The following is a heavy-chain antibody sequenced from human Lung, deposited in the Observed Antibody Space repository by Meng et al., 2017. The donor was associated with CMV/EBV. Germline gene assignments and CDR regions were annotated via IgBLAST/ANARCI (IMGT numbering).Heavy chain of an antibody. CDR3: ARVVVPATLGMDV. V-gene: IGHV3-21*01. J-gene: IGHJ6*02. CDR1: GFTFSSYS. Sequence: GESLKISCAASGFTFSSYSMNWVRQAPGKGLEWVSSISSSSSYIYYADSVKGRFTISRDNAKNSLYLQMNSLRAEDTAVYYCARVVVPATLGMDVWGQGTXVNGAS. D-gene: IGHD2-2*01. CDR2: ISSSSSYI.